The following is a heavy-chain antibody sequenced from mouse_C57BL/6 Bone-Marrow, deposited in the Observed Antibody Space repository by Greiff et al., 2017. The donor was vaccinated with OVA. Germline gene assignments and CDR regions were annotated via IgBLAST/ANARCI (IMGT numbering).Heavy chain of an antibody. J-gene: IGHJ2*01. CDR2: IYPGSGST. CDR1: GYTFTSYW. Sequence: QVQLKQPGAELVKPGASVKMSCKASGYTFTSYWITWVKQRPGQGLEWIGDIYPGSGSTNYNEKFKSKATLTVDTSSSTAYMQLSSLTSEDSAVYYCARGDYYGSNYYFDYWGQGTTLTVSS. CDR3: ARGDYYGSNYYFDY. D-gene: IGHD1-1*01. V-gene: IGHV1-55*01.